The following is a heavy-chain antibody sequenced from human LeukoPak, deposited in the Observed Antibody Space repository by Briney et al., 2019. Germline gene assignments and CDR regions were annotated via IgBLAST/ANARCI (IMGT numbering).Heavy chain of an antibody. CDR1: GFTFSNYW. J-gene: IGHJ5*02. CDR2: IKPDGSEK. Sequence: PGGSLRLSCVASGFTFSNYWMTWVRQAPGKGPEWVANIKPDGSEKHFVDSVRGRFTISRDNAKDSLYLQMNSLRAEDTAVYYCVRGSSGTVVRGVAWAWFDPWGQGTLVTVPS. D-gene: IGHD3-10*01. CDR3: VRGSSGTVVRGVAWAWFDP. V-gene: IGHV3-7*05.